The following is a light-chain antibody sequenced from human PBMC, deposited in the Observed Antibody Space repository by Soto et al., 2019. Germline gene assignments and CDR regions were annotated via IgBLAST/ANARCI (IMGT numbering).Light chain of an antibody. CDR3: QSYDTSLSGDVV. CDR1: TSNIGADSD. V-gene: IGLV1-40*01. J-gene: IGLJ2*01. CDR2: GNG. Sequence: QSVLTQPPSVSGAPGQRITISCTGSTSNIGADSDVHWYQHLPGTAPRLLIFGNGNRPSGVPDRFSGSKSGTSASLAITGLQAEDEADYYCQSYDTSLSGDVVFGGGTKLTVL.